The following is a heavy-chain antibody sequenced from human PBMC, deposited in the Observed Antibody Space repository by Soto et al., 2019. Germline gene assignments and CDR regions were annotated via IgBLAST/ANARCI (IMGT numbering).Heavy chain of an antibody. CDR2: IYYSGST. V-gene: IGHV4-59*01. CDR1: GGSISSYY. D-gene: IGHD4-17*01. Sequence: PSETLSLTCTVSGGSISSYYWSWIRQPPGKGLEWIGYIYYSGSTNYNPSLKSRVTISVDTSKNQFSLKLRSVTAADTAVDYGARDQVSGDYVRDLHYCRGIDVGDKGTTVTVSS. CDR3: ARDQVSGDYVRDLHYCRGIDV. J-gene: IGHJ6*04.